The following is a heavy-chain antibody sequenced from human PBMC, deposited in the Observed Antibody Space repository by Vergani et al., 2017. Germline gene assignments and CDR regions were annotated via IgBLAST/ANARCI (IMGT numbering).Heavy chain of an antibody. CDR3: TRGSRGYTRYFFDF. V-gene: IGHV3-23*04. J-gene: IGHJ4*02. CDR1: GFSFPGYA. Sequence: EVQLVESGGGLVKPGGSLRLSCEASGFSFPGYAMSWVRQAPGKGLEWVSSVSGSSATPYYADSVKGRFIISRDNSKNTLHLQMNSLRADDTAVYYCTRGSRGYTRYFFDFWGQGTLATVSS. D-gene: IGHD5-12*01. CDR2: VSGSSATP.